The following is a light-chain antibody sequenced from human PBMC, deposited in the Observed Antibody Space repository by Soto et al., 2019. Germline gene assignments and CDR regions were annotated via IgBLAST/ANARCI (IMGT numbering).Light chain of an antibody. J-gene: IGKJ3*01. CDR3: QQYGPSPT. Sequence: EIVLTQSPGTLSLSPGERATLSCRASQSVSSSYLAWYQQNPGQAPRLLIYGASSRVTGIPDRFSGSGSGTDFTLTISRLEPEDFAVYYCQQYGPSPTFGPGTKVDIK. CDR2: GAS. V-gene: IGKV3-20*01. CDR1: QSVSSSY.